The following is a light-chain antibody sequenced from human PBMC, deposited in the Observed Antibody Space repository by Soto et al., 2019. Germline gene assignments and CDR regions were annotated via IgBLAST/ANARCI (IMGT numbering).Light chain of an antibody. V-gene: IGKV3-20*01. J-gene: IGKJ5*01. CDR2: GAS. Sequence: EVVMTHSPATLSVSPLEIATLSCSANQYINSIYLAWYQQKPGQAPRLLIYGASSRATGIPDRFSGSGYGTDFTLTISRLEPEDFAVYYCQMYSTSLFTFAQGTRLEIK. CDR3: QMYSTSLFT. CDR1: QYINSIY.